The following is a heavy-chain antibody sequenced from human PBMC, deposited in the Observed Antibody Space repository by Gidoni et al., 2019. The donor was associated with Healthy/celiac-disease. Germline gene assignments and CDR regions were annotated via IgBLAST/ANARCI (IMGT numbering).Heavy chain of an antibody. D-gene: IGHD6-6*01. CDR3: ARVFELGHYFDY. V-gene: IGHV4-59*01. J-gene: IGHJ4*02. Sequence: QVQLQESGTGLVKPSETLSLTCTVSGGSISSYYWSWIRQPPGKGLEWIGYIYYIGSTNYNPSLKSRVTISVDTSKNQFSLKLSSVTAADTAVYYCARVFELGHYFDYWGQGTLVTVSS. CDR2: IYYIGST. CDR1: GGSISSYY.